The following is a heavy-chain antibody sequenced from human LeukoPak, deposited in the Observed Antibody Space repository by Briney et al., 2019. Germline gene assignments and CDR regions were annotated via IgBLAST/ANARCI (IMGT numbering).Heavy chain of an antibody. Sequence: GGSLRLSCAASGFTFTDTAMTWVRQAPGKGLEWISAISTSGGDTIYTDSVKDRFTISRDNSKNTLYLQMNSLRAEDTAIYYCAKGGSYAPLDYWGQGTLVTVSS. D-gene: IGHD1-26*01. CDR1: GFTFTDTA. CDR3: AKGGSYAPLDY. V-gene: IGHV3-23*01. CDR2: ISTSGGDT. J-gene: IGHJ4*02.